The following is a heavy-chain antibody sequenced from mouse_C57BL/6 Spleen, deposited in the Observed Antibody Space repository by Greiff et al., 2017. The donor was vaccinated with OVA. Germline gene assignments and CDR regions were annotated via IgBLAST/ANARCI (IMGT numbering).Heavy chain of an antibody. Sequence: VQLKESGPELVKPGASVKISCKASGYSFTGYYMHWVKQSSEKSLEWIGEINPSTGGTSYNQKFKGKATLTVDKSSSTAYMQLKSLTSEDSAVYYCASHSSGAWFAYWGQGTLVTVSA. D-gene: IGHD3-2*02. J-gene: IGHJ3*01. CDR2: INPSTGGT. CDR3: ASHSSGAWFAY. V-gene: IGHV1-43*01. CDR1: GYSFTGYY.